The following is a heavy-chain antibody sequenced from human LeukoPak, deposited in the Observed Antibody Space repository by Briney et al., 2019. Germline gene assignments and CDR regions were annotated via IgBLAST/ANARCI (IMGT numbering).Heavy chain of an antibody. Sequence: SETRSLTCAVYGGSFSGHYWTWIRQPPGKGLEWIGEINRSGSTNYDPSLKSRVTISVDTSKNQFSLKLTSVTAADTAIYYCARVSDSGVGRYFDYWGQGTLVTVSS. CDR1: GGSFSGHY. J-gene: IGHJ4*02. V-gene: IGHV4-34*01. CDR3: ARVSDSGVGRYFDY. D-gene: IGHD3-10*01. CDR2: INRSGST.